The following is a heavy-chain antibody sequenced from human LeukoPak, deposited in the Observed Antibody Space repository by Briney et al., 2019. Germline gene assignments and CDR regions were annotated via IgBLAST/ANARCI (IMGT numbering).Heavy chain of an antibody. V-gene: IGHV1-46*01. CDR1: GYTFTNCF. Sequence: ASVKVSCKASGYTFTNCFVHWVRQAPGQGLEWMGIINPSGGSTRYTQKFQGRVTMTRDTSTSTVYMELSSLRSEDTAVYYCARDGDAYCSGDCYIDPWGQGTLVTVSS. CDR2: INPSGGST. CDR3: ARDGDAYCSGDCYIDP. D-gene: IGHD2-21*02. J-gene: IGHJ5*02.